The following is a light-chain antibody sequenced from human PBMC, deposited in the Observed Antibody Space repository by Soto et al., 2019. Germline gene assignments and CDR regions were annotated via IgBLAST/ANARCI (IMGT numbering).Light chain of an antibody. J-gene: IGKJ2*01. CDR2: DAS. V-gene: IGKV1-13*02. CDR3: RQFNSYPYT. Sequence: AIELTQSPSSLSASVGDRVTITCRASQGISSALAWYQQKPGKAPKLLIYDASSLESGVPSRFSGSGSGTDFTLTISSLQPEDFATYYCRQFNSYPYTFGQGTKLEIK. CDR1: QGISSA.